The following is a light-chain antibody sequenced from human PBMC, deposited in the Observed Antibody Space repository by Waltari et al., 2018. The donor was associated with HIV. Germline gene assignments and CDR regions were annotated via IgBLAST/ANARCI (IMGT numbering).Light chain of an antibody. Sequence: QSVLTQPPSVSEAPRQRVTISCPGSNSNSGNNAVIWFPQLPGKPPKLLIYYDSLLPSGVSDRFSATKSGTSASLAISGLQSEDAADYYCAAWDDTLNGFVFGTGTRVTVL. CDR1: NSNSGNNA. V-gene: IGLV1-36*01. CDR3: AAWDDTLNGFV. CDR2: YDS. J-gene: IGLJ1*01.